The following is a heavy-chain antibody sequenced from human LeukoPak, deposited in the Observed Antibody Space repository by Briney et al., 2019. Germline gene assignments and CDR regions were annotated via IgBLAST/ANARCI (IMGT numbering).Heavy chain of an antibody. D-gene: IGHD3-10*01. V-gene: IGHV3-23*01. J-gene: IGHJ6*02. CDR3: AITMVRGSYNMDV. CDR2: ISNSGSST. Sequence: GSLRLSCAASGFTFTSYAMTWVRQAPGKGLEWVSGISNSGSSTYYADSVKGRFTISRDNSKNTLYLQLSSLRAEDTAVYYCAITMVRGSYNMDVWGQGTTVTVSS. CDR1: GFTFTSYA.